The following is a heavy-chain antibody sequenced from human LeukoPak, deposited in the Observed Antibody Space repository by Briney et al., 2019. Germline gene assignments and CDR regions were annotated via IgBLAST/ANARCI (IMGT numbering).Heavy chain of an antibody. V-gene: IGHV3-21*01. D-gene: IGHD1-26*01. CDR2: ISSSSNYI. CDR1: GFTFSSYS. J-gene: IGHJ4*02. CDR3: ARDQMGAHCDY. Sequence: GGSLRLSCAASGFTFSSYSMNWVRQAPGKGLEWVSSISSSSNYIYYADSVKGRFTISRDNAKNSLYLQMNSLRAEDTAVYYCARDQMGAHCDYWGQGTLVTVSS.